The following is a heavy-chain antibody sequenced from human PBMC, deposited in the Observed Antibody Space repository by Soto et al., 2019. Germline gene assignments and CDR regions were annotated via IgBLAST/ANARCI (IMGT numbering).Heavy chain of an antibody. CDR2: IYHSGST. CDR1: GGSISSSNW. J-gene: IGHJ4*02. CDR3: VKQQLGRYDY. D-gene: IGHD6-13*01. Sequence: PSETLSLTCAVSGGSISSSNWWSWVRQPPGKGLEWIGEIYHSGSTNYNPSLKSRVTMSVDKSKNQFSLKLSSVTAADTAVYYCVKQQLGRYDYWGQGTLVTVSS. V-gene: IGHV4-4*02.